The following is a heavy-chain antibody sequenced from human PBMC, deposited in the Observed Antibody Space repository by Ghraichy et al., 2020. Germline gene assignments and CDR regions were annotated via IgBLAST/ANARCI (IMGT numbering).Heavy chain of an antibody. CDR2: INHSGST. CDR3: AGGGDCGGDCYVSDAFDI. Sequence: SETLSLTCAVYGGSFSGYYWSWIRQPPGKGLEWIGEINHSGSTNYNPSLKSRVTISVDTSKNQFSLKLSSVTAADTAVYYCAGGGDCGGDCYVSDAFDIWGQGTRVTVSS. CDR1: GGSFSGYY. D-gene: IGHD2-21*02. V-gene: IGHV4-34*01. J-gene: IGHJ3*02.